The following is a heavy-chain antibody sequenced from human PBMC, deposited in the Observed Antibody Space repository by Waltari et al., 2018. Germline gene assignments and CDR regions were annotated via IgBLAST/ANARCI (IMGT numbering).Heavy chain of an antibody. J-gene: IGHJ4*02. V-gene: IGHV1-2*02. CDR1: GYTFTGYY. D-gene: IGHD2-2*03. Sequence: QVQLVQSGAEVKKPGASVKVSCKASGYTFTGYYMHWVRQAPGQGLGWMGGINPNSGGTNYEQKLQGRVTMTRDTSISTAYMERSRLRSDDTAVYYCARVDIVVVPAAQGAEYFDYWGQGTLVTVSS. CDR3: ARVDIVVVPAAQGAEYFDY. CDR2: INPNSGGT.